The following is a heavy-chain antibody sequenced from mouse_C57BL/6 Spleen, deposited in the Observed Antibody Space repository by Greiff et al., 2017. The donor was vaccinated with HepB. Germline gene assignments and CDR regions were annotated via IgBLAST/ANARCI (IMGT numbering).Heavy chain of an antibody. CDR1: GYTFTDYY. V-gene: IGHV1-26*01. CDR3: ARDYGNYGAYFDY. D-gene: IGHD2-1*01. Sequence: EVQLQQSGPELVKPGASMKISCKASGYTFTDYYMNWVKQSHGKSLEWIGDINPNNGGTSYNQKCKGKATLTVDKSSSTAYMELRSLTSEDSAVYYCARDYGNYGAYFDYWGQGTTLTVSS. CDR2: INPNNGGT. J-gene: IGHJ2*01.